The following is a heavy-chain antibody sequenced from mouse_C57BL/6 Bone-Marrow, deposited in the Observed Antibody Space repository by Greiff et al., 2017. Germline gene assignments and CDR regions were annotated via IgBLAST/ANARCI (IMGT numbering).Heavy chain of an antibody. J-gene: IGHJ4*01. CDR2: INPGSGGT. D-gene: IGHD2-4*01. V-gene: IGHV1-54*01. CDR1: GYAFTNYL. Sequence: QVQLQQSGAELVRPGPSVKVSCKASGYAFTNYLIEWVKQRPGQGLEWIGVINPGSGGTNYNEKFKGKATLTADKSSSTAYMQLSSLTSEDSAVYFCARCDYDYAMDYWGQGTSVTVSS. CDR3: ARCDYDYAMDY.